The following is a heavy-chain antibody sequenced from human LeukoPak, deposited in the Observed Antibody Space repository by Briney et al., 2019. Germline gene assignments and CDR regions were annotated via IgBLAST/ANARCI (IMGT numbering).Heavy chain of an antibody. CDR2: INPNSGGT. J-gene: IGHJ6*02. D-gene: IGHD1-26*01. CDR1: GYTFTGYY. V-gene: IGHV1-2*02. Sequence: ASVKVSCKASGYTFTGYYMHWVRQAPGQGLEWMGWINPNSGGTNYAQKFQGRVTMTRDTSISTAYMELSRLRSDDTAVYYCVGGSYLRYYYYYGMDVWGQGTTVTVSS. CDR3: VGGSYLRYYYYYGMDV.